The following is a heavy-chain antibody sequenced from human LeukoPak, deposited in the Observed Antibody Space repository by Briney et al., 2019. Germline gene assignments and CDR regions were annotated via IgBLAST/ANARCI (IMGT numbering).Heavy chain of an antibody. CDR3: ATQFGSGTLANEYDY. CDR2: IRSDGSNK. CDR1: GFTFSVYG. V-gene: IGHV3-30*02. Sequence: GGSLTLSCAPSGFTFSVYGMHWVRQAPRKGLEWVSFIRSDGSNKYYTESVKSRFTVSRDNSNNTLYLQMNSLRVEDTAVYYCATQFGSGTLANEYDYWGQGSLVTVSS. J-gene: IGHJ4*02. D-gene: IGHD3-10*01.